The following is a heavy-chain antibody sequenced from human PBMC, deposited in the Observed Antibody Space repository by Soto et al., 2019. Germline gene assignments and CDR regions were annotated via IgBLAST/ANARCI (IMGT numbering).Heavy chain of an antibody. CDR1: GFTFSGSA. CDR2: IRSKANNYAT. J-gene: IGHJ4*02. V-gene: IGHV3-73*01. D-gene: IGHD3-22*01. CDR3: TKVRADYYDSSGPNY. Sequence: GGSLRLSCAASGFTFSGSAMHWVRQASGKGLEWVGRIRSKANNYATAYAASVKGRFTISRDDSKNTAYLQMDSLKTEDTAVYYCTKVRADYYDSSGPNYWGQGALVTVSS.